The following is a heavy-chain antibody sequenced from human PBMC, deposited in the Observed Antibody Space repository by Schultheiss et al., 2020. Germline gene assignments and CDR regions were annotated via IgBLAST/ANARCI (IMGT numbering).Heavy chain of an antibody. D-gene: IGHD3-10*01. CDR2: IYHSGST. CDR3: ARDSYYYGSGSYYNFGASFDY. CDR1: GFTFSDAW. V-gene: IGHV4-4*02. J-gene: IGHJ4*02. Sequence: GSLRLSCAASGFTFSDAWMSWVRQAPGKGLEWIGEIYHSGSTNYNPSLKSRVTLSVDKSKNQFSLKLSSVTAADTAVYYCARDSYYYGSGSYYNFGASFDYWGQGTLVTVSS.